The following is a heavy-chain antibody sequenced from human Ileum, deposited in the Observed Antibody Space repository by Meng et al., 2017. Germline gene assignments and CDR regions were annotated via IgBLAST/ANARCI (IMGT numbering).Heavy chain of an antibody. D-gene: IGHD4-23*01. Sequence: QAQRWESGPGLANPAGTLSHAGAVSGSSLNSSNVWSWVRQPPGKGREWIVEIYHSGSTNYNPSLKSRVTISVDKSKNQFSLKLSSVTAADTAVYYCARYILRWGYYFDYWGQGTLVTVSS. CDR2: IYHSGST. J-gene: IGHJ4*02. CDR3: ARYILRWGYYFDY. V-gene: IGHV4-4*02. CDR1: GSSLNSSNV.